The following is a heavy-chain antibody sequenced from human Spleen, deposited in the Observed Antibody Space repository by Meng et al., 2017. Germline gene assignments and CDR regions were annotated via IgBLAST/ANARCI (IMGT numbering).Heavy chain of an antibody. CDR2: INHSGST. J-gene: IGHJ4*02. CDR3: ARGPTTMAHDFDY. V-gene: IGHV4-34*01. Sequence: QLHRQRCGAGLLKTSETLSLPCVVSGGSFSDYYWSWIRQPPGKGLEWIGEINHSGSTNYNPSLESRATISVDTSQNNLSLKLSSVTAADSAVYYCARGPTTMAHDFDYWGQGTLVTVSS. CDR1: GGSFSDYY. D-gene: IGHD4-11*01.